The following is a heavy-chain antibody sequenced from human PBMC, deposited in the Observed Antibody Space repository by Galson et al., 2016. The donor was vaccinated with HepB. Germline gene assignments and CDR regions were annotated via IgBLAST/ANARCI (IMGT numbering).Heavy chain of an antibody. CDR3: APSTRVPGTDAFDF. CDR2: VYHSGSA. Sequence: SETLSLTCAVSGGSIQSYDWWNWVRQSPEKGLEWIGEVYHSGSANYNPSLQSRVTMSVDKYKNQFSMYLRPVTAAYTAIYYCAPSTRVPGTDAFDFWGQGTMVTVSS. CDR1: GGSIQSYDW. D-gene: IGHD6-19*01. J-gene: IGHJ3*01. V-gene: IGHV4-4*02.